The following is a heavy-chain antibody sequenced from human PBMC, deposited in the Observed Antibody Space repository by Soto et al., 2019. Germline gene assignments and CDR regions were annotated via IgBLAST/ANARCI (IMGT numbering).Heavy chain of an antibody. CDR2: IYYSGST. Sequence: PSETLSLTCTVSGGSLSSGDYYWSWIRQPPGKGLEWIGYIYYSGSTYYNPSLKSRVTISVDTSKNQFSLKLSSVTAADTAVYYCARDMHYNWNLTPDYWGQGTLVTVSS. CDR3: ARDMHYNWNLTPDY. D-gene: IGHD1-7*01. V-gene: IGHV4-30-4*01. CDR1: GGSLSSGDYY. J-gene: IGHJ4*02.